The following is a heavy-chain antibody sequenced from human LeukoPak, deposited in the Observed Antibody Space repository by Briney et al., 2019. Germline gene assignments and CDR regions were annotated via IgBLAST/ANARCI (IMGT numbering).Heavy chain of an antibody. CDR1: GFNFNAYN. V-gene: IGHV3-48*02. CDR2: ISIGGTII. J-gene: IGHJ4*02. D-gene: IGHD2-21*01. Sequence: GGSLRLSCAASGFNFNAYNMNCVPQAPGKRVEWVSHISIGGTIIYYADSVKGRFTISRDNAKNSLYLQMNSLRDEDAAVYYCARLEAILADYSGQGTLVIVSS. CDR3: ARLEAILADY.